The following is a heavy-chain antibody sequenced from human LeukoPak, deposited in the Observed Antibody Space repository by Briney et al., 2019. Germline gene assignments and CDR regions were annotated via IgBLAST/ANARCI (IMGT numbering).Heavy chain of an antibody. V-gene: IGHV3-7*04. CDR2: IKHDGTEQ. CDR3: ARSYSRVGFDF. CDR1: GFTFSSYS. Sequence: GGSLRLSCAASGFTFSSYSMNWVRQAPGKGLEWVANIKHDGTEQYFVDSVKGRFTISRDNAKNSLFLQMNSLRAEDTAVYYCARSYSRVGFDFWGQGTLVTVSS. D-gene: IGHD6-13*01. J-gene: IGHJ4*02.